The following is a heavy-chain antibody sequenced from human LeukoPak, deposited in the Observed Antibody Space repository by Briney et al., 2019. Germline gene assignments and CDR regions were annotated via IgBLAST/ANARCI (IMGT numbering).Heavy chain of an antibody. CDR1: GFTFSSYG. D-gene: IGHD4-17*01. J-gene: IGHJ4*02. Sequence: GGSLRLSCAASGFTFSSYGMHWVRQAPGKGLEWVAVISYDGSNKYYADSVKGRFTISRDNSKNTLYLQMNSLRAEDTAVYYCAKDQGAYGDSFTYHDYWGQGTLVTVSS. CDR3: AKDQGAYGDSFTYHDY. CDR2: ISYDGSNK. V-gene: IGHV3-30*18.